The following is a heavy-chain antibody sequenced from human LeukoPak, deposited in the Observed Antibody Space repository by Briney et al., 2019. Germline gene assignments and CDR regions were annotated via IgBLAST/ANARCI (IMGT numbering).Heavy chain of an antibody. Sequence: ASVKVSCKASGYTCTSYYMHWVRQAPGQGLEWMGIINPSGGSTSYAQNFQGRVTMTRDMSTSTVYMELSSLRSEDTAVYYCARDIPLGEWLYESRPGYYMDVWGKGTTVTVSS. J-gene: IGHJ6*03. V-gene: IGHV1-46*01. CDR3: ARDIPLGEWLYESRPGYYMDV. CDR2: INPSGGST. D-gene: IGHD3-3*01. CDR1: GYTCTSYY.